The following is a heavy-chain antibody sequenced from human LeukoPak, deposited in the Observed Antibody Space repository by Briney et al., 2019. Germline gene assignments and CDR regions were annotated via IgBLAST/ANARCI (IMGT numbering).Heavy chain of an antibody. CDR2: ISYGGSNK. CDR1: GFTFSSYA. Sequence: PGGSLRLSCAASGFTFSSYAMHWVRQAPGKGLEWVAVISYGGSNKYYADSVKGRFTTSRDNSKNTLYLQMNSLGAEDTAVYYCARGHYYGSGSYYWALYYYYGMDVWGQGTTVTVSS. V-gene: IGHV3-30-3*01. D-gene: IGHD3-10*01. CDR3: ARGHYYGSGSYYWALYYYYGMDV. J-gene: IGHJ6*02.